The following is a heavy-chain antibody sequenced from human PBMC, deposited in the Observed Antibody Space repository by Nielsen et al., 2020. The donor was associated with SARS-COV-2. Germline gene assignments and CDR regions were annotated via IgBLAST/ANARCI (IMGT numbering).Heavy chain of an antibody. Sequence: SVKVSCKASGGTFSSYAISWVRQAPAQGLEWMGGIIPIFGTANYAQKFQGRVTITADESTSTAYMELSSLRSEDTAVYYCASLSGYGFLHFDYWGQGTLVTVSS. CDR3: ASLSGYGFLHFDY. CDR1: GGTFSSYA. V-gene: IGHV1-69*13. J-gene: IGHJ4*02. D-gene: IGHD3-22*01. CDR2: IIPIFGTA.